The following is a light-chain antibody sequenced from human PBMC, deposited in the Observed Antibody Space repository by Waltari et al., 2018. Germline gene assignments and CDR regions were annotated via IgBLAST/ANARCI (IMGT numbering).Light chain of an antibody. CDR2: KND. Sequence: QSVLTQQPSASGTPGQTVTISCSGHTSNIGKSTVSWYQQVPGTAPKLLIYKNDGRPSGVPGRFSGSKSGTSASLAISGLQSDDDSDYFCATWDVTLNGVVFGGGTRLTVL. V-gene: IGLV1-44*01. CDR1: TSNIGKST. J-gene: IGLJ3*02. CDR3: ATWDVTLNGVV.